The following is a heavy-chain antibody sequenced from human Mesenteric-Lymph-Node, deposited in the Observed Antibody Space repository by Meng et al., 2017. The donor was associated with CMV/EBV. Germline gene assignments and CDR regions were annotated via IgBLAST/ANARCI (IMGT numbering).Heavy chain of an antibody. V-gene: IGHV3-21*01. D-gene: IGHD5-18*01. CDR3: ATSGYSYGYYGMDV. Sequence: GESLKISCAASGFTFSSYAMSWVRQAPGKGLEWVSSISSSSSYIYYADSVKGRFTISRDNAKNSLYLQMNSLRAEDTAVYYCATSGYSYGYYGMDVWGQGTTVTVSS. CDR1: GFTFSSYA. J-gene: IGHJ6*02. CDR2: ISSSSSYI.